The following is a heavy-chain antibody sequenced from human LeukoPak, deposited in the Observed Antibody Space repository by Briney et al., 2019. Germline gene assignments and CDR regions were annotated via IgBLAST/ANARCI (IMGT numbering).Heavy chain of an antibody. D-gene: IGHD6-19*01. CDR3: ARDLEGIAVAGTVDY. CDR1: GYTFTSYG. V-gene: IGHV1-2*02. Sequence: ASVKVSCKASGYTFTSYGISWVRQAPGQGLEWMGWINPNSGGTNYAQKFQGRVTMTRDTSISTAYMELSRLRSDDTAVYYCARDLEGIAVAGTVDYWGQGTLVTVSS. CDR2: INPNSGGT. J-gene: IGHJ4*02.